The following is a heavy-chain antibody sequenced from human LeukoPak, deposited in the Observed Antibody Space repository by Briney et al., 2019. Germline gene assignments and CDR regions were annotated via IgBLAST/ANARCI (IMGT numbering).Heavy chain of an antibody. V-gene: IGHV4-34*01. J-gene: IGHJ6*03. D-gene: IGHD3-9*01. CDR2: INHSGST. CDR1: DGSFSGYY. Sequence: PSETLSLTCALYDGSFSGYYWSWIRQPPGKGLEWIGEINHSGSTNYNSSLKSRVTISLVTSKSQFSLKVTSVTAADTAVYYCAREVRDILTGYYYYYYYMDVWGKGTTVTVSS. CDR3: AREVRDILTGYYYYYYYMDV.